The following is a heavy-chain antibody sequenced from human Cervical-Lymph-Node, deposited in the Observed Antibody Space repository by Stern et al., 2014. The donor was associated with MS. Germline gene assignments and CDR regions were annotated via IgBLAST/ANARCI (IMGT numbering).Heavy chain of an antibody. V-gene: IGHV1-8*01. D-gene: IGHD5-18*01. CDR1: GYTFISYD. Sequence: VQLVESGSQVRKPGASVKGSCQASGYTFISYDIFWVRQATGQGLEWMGWMNPNNANTGHAQKFQGRVTMTRNISISTAYMELSSLRSDDTAVYYCVRGGFSYGYGLDAWGQGTAVIVSS. J-gene: IGHJ6*02. CDR3: VRGGFSYGYGLDA. CDR2: MNPNNANT.